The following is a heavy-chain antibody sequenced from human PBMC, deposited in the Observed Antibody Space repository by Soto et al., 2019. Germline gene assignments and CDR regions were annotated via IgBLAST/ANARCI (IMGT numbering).Heavy chain of an antibody. CDR2: IKKDGSEE. D-gene: IGHD2-2*01. Sequence: EVQLVESGGGLVQPGGSLRLSCAASGFDFSVYWMSWVRQAPGKGLEWVANIKKDGSEEYYVDSVKGRFTISRDSAKKSMFLNMKSVKDEDSAVYYCATSSDTGYIFDFWGQGTLVTVSS. V-gene: IGHV3-7*01. CDR3: ATSSDTGYIFDF. CDR1: GFDFSVYW. J-gene: IGHJ4*02.